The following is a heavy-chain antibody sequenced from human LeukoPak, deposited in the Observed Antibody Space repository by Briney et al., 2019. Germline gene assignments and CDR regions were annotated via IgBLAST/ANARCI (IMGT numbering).Heavy chain of an antibody. Sequence: PGGSLRLSCATSGFTFSDHWMIWVRQAPGKGLEWVASINQDESNKYYVGSVEGRFTISRDNAKNSLYLQMNSLRAEDTAMYYCAISTYSSSPSWGQGTLVTVSS. CDR1: GFTFSDHW. CDR3: AISTYSSSPS. D-gene: IGHD6-6*01. CDR2: INQDESNK. V-gene: IGHV3-7*01. J-gene: IGHJ5*02.